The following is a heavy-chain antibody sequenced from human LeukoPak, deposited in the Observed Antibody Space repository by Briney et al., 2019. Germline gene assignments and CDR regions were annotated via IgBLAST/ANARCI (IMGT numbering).Heavy chain of an antibody. Sequence: GGSLRLSCAASGFIFPNAWMNWVRQAPGKGLEWVASVNTVSSYIYYADSMRGRFTISRDNAKNSLFLQMNSLRAEDTAVYYCARLRRNSDRSDFFYYYDHWGQGTLVTVSS. CDR2: VNTVSSYI. CDR3: ARLRRNSDRSDFFYYYDH. D-gene: IGHD3-22*01. CDR1: GFIFPNAW. J-gene: IGHJ4*02. V-gene: IGHV3-21*01.